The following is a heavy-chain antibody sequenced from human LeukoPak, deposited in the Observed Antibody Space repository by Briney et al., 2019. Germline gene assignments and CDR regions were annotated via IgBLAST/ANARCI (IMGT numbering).Heavy chain of an antibody. J-gene: IGHJ6*03. Sequence: ASVKVSCKAPGGTFRRYAINWVRQAPGQGLEWTGGIIPIFGTPNYAQKFQGRVTITVDESTTTAYMELTSLRSEDTAVYYCATGRGSGTYSYYYYYYMDVWGKGTTVTISS. D-gene: IGHD3-10*01. CDR1: GGTFRRYA. CDR2: IIPIFGTP. V-gene: IGHV1-69*13. CDR3: ATGRGSGTYSYYYYYYMDV.